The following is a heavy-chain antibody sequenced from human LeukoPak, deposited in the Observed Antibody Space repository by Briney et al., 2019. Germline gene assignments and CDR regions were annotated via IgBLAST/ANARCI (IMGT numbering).Heavy chain of an antibody. CDR3: ARDGFDRRRGNTGWFDL. V-gene: IGHV4-31*03. J-gene: IGHJ5*02. CDR1: GGSFGSGGYY. D-gene: IGHD3-9*01. CDR2: IYYRGGT. Sequence: SETLSLTCSVSGGSFGSGGYYWSWIRQYPGKGLEWIGYIYYRGGTSYNPSLQSRVSFSVDSSKNQFSLTLSSVTGADTAVYYCARDGFDRRRGNTGWFDLWGQGILVTVSS.